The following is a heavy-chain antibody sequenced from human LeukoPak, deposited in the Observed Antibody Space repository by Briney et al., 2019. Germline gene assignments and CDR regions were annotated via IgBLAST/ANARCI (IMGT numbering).Heavy chain of an antibody. J-gene: IGHJ4*02. Sequence: GGSLRLSCAASGFSLSTFVMHWIRQAPGKGLEWVAVIRPDGSHISYVDPVKGRFTISRDNSNNMLYLQMNSLRAEDTALYYCLREVDWKYAFDYWGRGTLVTVSS. CDR3: LREVDWKYAFDY. D-gene: IGHD1-7*01. CDR2: IRPDGSHI. CDR1: GFSLSTFV. V-gene: IGHV3-33*01.